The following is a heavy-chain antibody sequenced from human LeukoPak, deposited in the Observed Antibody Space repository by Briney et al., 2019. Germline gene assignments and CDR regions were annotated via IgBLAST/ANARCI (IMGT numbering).Heavy chain of an antibody. CDR1: GFTFSSYA. D-gene: IGHD5-18*01. Sequence: PGGSLRLSCAASGFTFSSYAMSWVRQAPGKGLEWVSAISGSGGSTYYADSVKGRFTISRDNSKNTLYLQMNSLRAKDTAVYYCANGRYSYGFLSYWGQGTLVTVSS. V-gene: IGHV3-23*01. CDR2: ISGSGGST. J-gene: IGHJ4*02. CDR3: ANGRYSYGFLSY.